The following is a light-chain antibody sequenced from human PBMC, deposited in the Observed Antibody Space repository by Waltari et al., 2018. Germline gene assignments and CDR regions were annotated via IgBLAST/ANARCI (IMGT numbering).Light chain of an antibody. CDR1: SSDVGGYNY. CDR3: SSYISSSTLEL. CDR2: DVS. Sequence: QSALTQPASVSGSPGQSITISCTGTSSDVGGYNYFSWYQQHPGKAPKLMIYDVSKRPSGVSNRFSGSKSGNTASLTISGLQAEDEADYYCSSYISSSTLELFGGGTSLTVL. J-gene: IGLJ2*01. V-gene: IGLV2-14*03.